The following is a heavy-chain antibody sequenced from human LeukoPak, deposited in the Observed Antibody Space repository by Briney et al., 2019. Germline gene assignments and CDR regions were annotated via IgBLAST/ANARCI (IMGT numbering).Heavy chain of an antibody. CDR2: INAGNGHT. Sequence: GAPVKVSCKASGYTFSNYAIHWVRQAPGQRFEWMGWINAGNGHTKYSQNFQSRVTITRDSSASTVYMELSSLTSEDTAVYYCARGIWSARTVDYYLDSWGQGTLVTVSS. V-gene: IGHV1-3*01. D-gene: IGHD2-21*01. CDR3: ARGIWSARTVDYYLDS. CDR1: GYTFSNYA. J-gene: IGHJ4*02.